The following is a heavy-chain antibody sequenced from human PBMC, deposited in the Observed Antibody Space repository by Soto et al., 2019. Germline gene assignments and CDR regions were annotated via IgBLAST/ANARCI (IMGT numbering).Heavy chain of an antibody. D-gene: IGHD6-25*01. CDR2: IWYDGSNK. Sequence: GGSLRLSCAASGFTFSSYGMHWVRQAPGKGLEWVAVIWYDGSNKYYADSVKGRFTISRDNSKNTLYLQMNSLRAEDTAVYYCARDPATDYYYYGMDVWGQGTTVTVSS. J-gene: IGHJ6*02. CDR3: ARDPATDYYYYGMDV. V-gene: IGHV3-33*01. CDR1: GFTFSSYG.